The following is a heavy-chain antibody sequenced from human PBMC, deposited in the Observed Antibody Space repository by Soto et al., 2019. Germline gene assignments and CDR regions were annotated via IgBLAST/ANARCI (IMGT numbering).Heavy chain of an antibody. CDR1: GGSVSSGSYY. CDR2: IYYSGST. Sequence: SETLSLTCTVSGGSVSSGSYYWSWIRQPPGKGLEWIGYIYYSGSTNYNPSLKSRVTISVDTSKNQFSLKLSSVTAADTAVYYCAILLPYDSSGYVGFGYWGQGTLVTVSS. V-gene: IGHV4-61*01. J-gene: IGHJ4*02. CDR3: AILLPYDSSGYVGFGY. D-gene: IGHD3-22*01.